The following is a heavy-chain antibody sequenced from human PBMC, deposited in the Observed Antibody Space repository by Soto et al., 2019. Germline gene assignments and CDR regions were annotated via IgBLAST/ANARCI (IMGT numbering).Heavy chain of an antibody. J-gene: IGHJ4*02. Sequence: QLQLQESGPGLVKPSETLSLTCTVSGGSISSSSYSWGWIRQPPGKGLEWIGSIYYSGSTYYNPSLKSRVTISVDTAKNQFSRKLSSVTAADTAVYYCARHTASLEYKDIVVVVAATDYWGQGTLVTVSS. D-gene: IGHD2-15*01. CDR1: GGSISSSSYS. CDR3: ARHTASLEYKDIVVVVAATDY. V-gene: IGHV4-39*01. CDR2: IYYSGST.